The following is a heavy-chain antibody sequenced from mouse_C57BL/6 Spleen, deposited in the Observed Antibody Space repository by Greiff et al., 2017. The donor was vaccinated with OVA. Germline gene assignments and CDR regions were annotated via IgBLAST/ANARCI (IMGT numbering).Heavy chain of an antibody. CDR2: IYPRDGST. V-gene: IGHV1-85*01. D-gene: IGHD3-2*02. J-gene: IGHJ3*01. Sequence: VQLQQSGPELVKPGASVKLSCKASGYTFTSYDINWVKQRPGQGLEWIGWIYPRDGSTKYNEKFTGTATLTVDTSSSTAYMELHSLTSEDSAVYFCAREVDSSGYLAWFAYWGQGTLVTVSA. CDR3: AREVDSSGYLAWFAY. CDR1: GYTFTSYD.